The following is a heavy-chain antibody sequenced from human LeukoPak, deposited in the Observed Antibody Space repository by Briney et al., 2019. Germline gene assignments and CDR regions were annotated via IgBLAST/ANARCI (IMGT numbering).Heavy chain of an antibody. J-gene: IGHJ4*02. Sequence: SETLSLTCTVSGGSISSSSYYWGWIRQPPGKGLEWIGSIYYSGSTYYNPSLKSRVTISVDTSKNQFSLKLSSVTAADTAVYYCARVDSSGCDDFDYWGQGTLVTVSS. V-gene: IGHV4-39*07. CDR2: IYYSGST. D-gene: IGHD6-19*01. CDR3: ARVDSSGCDDFDY. CDR1: GGSISSSSYY.